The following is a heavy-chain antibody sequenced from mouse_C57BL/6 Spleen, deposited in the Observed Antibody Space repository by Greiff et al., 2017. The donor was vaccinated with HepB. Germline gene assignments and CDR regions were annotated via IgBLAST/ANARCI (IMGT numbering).Heavy chain of an antibody. J-gene: IGHJ3*01. V-gene: IGHV1-74*01. D-gene: IGHD1-1*01. CDR3: AIQSYYGSSYPFAY. Sequence: QVHVKQPGAELVKPGASVKVSCKASGYTFTSYWMHWVKQRPGQGLEWIGRIHPSDSDTNYNQKFKGKATLTVDKSSSTAYMQLSSLTSEDSAVYYCAIQSYYGSSYPFAYWGQGTLVTVSA. CDR1: GYTFTSYW. CDR2: IHPSDSDT.